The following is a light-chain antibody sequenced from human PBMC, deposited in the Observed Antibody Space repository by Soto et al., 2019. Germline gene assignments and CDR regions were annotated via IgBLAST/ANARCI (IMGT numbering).Light chain of an antibody. V-gene: IGLV2-14*01. CDR1: SSDVGYYNY. CDR3: ASSTSQSSYV. J-gene: IGLJ1*01. CDR2: EVS. Sequence: QSALTQPASVSESPGQSINISCTGTSSDVGYYNYLSWYQHHPGNVPKLMIYEVSHRPSGVSNRFSGSKSGNTASLTISGLQAEDEDDYYFASSTSQSSYVFVTGTKLTVL.